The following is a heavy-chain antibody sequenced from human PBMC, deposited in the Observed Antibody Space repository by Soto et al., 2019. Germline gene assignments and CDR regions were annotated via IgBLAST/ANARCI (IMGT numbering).Heavy chain of an antibody. D-gene: IGHD6-19*01. CDR1: GFTFSSYE. V-gene: IGHV3-48*03. CDR3: ARDTSLGGSGWYGY. J-gene: IGHJ4*02. Sequence: GGSLRLSCAASGFTFSSYEMNWVRQAPGKGLEWVSYISSSGSTIYYADSVKGRFTISRDNAKNSLYLQMNSLRAEDTAVYYCARDTSLGGSGWYGYWGQGTLVTVSS. CDR2: ISSSGSTI.